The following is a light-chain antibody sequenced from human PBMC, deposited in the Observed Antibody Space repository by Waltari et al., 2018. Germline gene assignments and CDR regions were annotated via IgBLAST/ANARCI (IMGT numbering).Light chain of an antibody. CDR3: QQYQSYPIT. CDR1: RSISGY. V-gene: IGKV1-39*01. CDR2: GAS. J-gene: IGKJ5*01. Sequence: DIQMTQSPSSLSASVGDRVTITCRASRSISGYLNWYQQKSGKAPDLLIFGASTLHSGVPSRFSGSGSGTDFTLTISSLQPDDFATYFCQQYQSYPITFGQGTRLETK.